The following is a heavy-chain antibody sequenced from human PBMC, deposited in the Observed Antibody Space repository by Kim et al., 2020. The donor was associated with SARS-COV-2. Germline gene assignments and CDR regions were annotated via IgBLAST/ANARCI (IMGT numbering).Heavy chain of an antibody. CDR1: GFTFSSYS. Sequence: GGSLRLSCAASGFTFSSYSINWVRQAPGKGLEWVSYISSTSTIYYADSVKGRFTISRDNAKNSLYLQMNSLRDEDTAVYYCARDAGLSSYGGKVGYYFDYWGQGTLVTV. CDR2: ISSTSTI. V-gene: IGHV3-48*02. CDR3: ARDAGLSSYGGKVGYYFDY. J-gene: IGHJ4*02. D-gene: IGHD1-26*01.